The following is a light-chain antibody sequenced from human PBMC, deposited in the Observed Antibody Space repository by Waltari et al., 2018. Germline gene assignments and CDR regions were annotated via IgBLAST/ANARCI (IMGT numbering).Light chain of an antibody. J-gene: IGKJ1*01. V-gene: IGKV3-20*01. Sequence: DIVLPQSPGTLYLSQGERTTLFCRASQSVGRTLAWYQQKPGQAPRLLIYGTSSRATDIPDRFSGSGSGTDFSLTINRLEPEDFAVYYCQHYVRLPATFGQGTKVEIK. CDR2: GTS. CDR1: QSVGRT. CDR3: QHYVRLPAT.